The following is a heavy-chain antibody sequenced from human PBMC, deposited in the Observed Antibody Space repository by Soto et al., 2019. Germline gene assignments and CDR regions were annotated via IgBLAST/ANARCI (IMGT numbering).Heavy chain of an antibody. J-gene: IGHJ4*02. Sequence: SVKVSCKASGGTFSSYAISWVRQAPGQGLEWMGGIIPIFGTANYAQKFQGRVTITADESTSTAYMELSSLRSEDTAVYYCARDPSVVVATPLYFDYWGQGTLVTVSS. CDR2: IIPIFGTA. D-gene: IGHD5-12*01. CDR1: GGTFSSYA. V-gene: IGHV1-69*13. CDR3: ARDPSVVVATPLYFDY.